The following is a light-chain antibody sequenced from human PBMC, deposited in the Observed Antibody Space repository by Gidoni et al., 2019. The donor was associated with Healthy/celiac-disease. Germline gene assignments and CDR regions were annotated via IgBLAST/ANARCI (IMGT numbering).Light chain of an antibody. CDR2: AAS. Sequence: DIQMTQSPSSLSASVVDRVTITCRESQSISSYLNWYQQKPGKAPKLLIYAASSLQSGVPSRFSGSGSGTDFTLTSSSLQPEDFATYYCQKSYSTPLTFGGGTKVEIK. CDR1: QSISSY. J-gene: IGKJ4*01. V-gene: IGKV1-39*01. CDR3: QKSYSTPLT.